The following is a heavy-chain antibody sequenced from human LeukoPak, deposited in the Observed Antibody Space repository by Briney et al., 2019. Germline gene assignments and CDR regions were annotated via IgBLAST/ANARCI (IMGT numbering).Heavy chain of an antibody. D-gene: IGHD3-22*01. Sequence: SETLSLTCTVSGYSISSGYYWGWIRQPPGKGLEWIGSIYHSGSTYYNPSLKSRVTISVDTCKNQFSLKLSSVTAADTAVYYCARTNLYYYDSSGYFIFWFDPWGQGTLVTVSS. CDR1: GYSISSGYY. CDR3: ARTNLYYYDSSGYFIFWFDP. CDR2: IYHSGST. J-gene: IGHJ5*02. V-gene: IGHV4-38-2*02.